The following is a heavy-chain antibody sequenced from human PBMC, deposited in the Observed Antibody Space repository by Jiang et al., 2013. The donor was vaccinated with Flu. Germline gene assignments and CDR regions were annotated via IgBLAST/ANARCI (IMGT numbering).Heavy chain of an antibody. D-gene: IGHD6-13*01. Sequence: LLKPSETLSLTCAVYGGSFSGYYWSWIRQPPGKGLEWIGEINHSGSTNYNPSLKSRVTISVDTSKNQFSLKLSSVTAADTAVYYCAAGYSSSWSVHWFDPWGQGTLVTVSS. CDR1: GGSFSGYY. CDR3: AAGYSSSWSVHWFDP. V-gene: IGHV4-34*01. CDR2: INHSGST. J-gene: IGHJ5*02.